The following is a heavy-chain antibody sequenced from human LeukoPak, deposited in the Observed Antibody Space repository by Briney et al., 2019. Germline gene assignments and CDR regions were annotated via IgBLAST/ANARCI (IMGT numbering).Heavy chain of an antibody. CDR1: GFIFSNYG. Sequence: PGGSLRLSCAASGFIFSNYGMNWVRQAPGKGLEWAAAISASGSATYYADSVKGRFTISRDNSKNTLYLQMNSLRAEDTAVYYCAKVLDPAYDFWSGYYSGQFDYWGQGTLVTVSS. CDR3: AKVLDPAYDFWSGYYSGQFDY. D-gene: IGHD3-3*01. CDR2: ISASGSAT. J-gene: IGHJ4*02. V-gene: IGHV3-23*01.